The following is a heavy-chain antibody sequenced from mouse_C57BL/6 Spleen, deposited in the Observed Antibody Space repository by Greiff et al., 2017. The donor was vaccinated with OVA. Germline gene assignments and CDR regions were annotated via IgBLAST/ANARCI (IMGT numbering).Heavy chain of an antibody. CDR3: ARGDYDDVYFDY. J-gene: IGHJ2*01. Sequence: VQLQQSGAELVRPGTSVKVSCKASGYAFTNYLIEWVKQRPGQGLEWIGVINPGSGGTNYNEKFKGKATLTADKSSSTAYMQLSSLTSEDSAVYFCARGDYDDVYFDYWGQGTTLTVSS. CDR2: INPGSGGT. V-gene: IGHV1-54*01. CDR1: GYAFTNYL. D-gene: IGHD2-4*01.